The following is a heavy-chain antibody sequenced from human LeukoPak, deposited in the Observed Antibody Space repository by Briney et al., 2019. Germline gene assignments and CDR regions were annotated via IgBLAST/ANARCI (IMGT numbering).Heavy chain of an antibody. CDR3: ARGQTYYYDSKAGGWDY. V-gene: IGHV3-30-3*01. CDR1: GFTFSSYA. D-gene: IGHD3-22*01. Sequence: GGSLRLSCAASGFTFSSYAMHWVRQAPGKGLEWVAVISYGGSNKYYADSVKGRFTISRDNSKNTLYLQMNSLRAEDTAVYYCARGQTYYYDSKAGGWDYWGQGTLVTVSS. CDR2: ISYGGSNK. J-gene: IGHJ4*02.